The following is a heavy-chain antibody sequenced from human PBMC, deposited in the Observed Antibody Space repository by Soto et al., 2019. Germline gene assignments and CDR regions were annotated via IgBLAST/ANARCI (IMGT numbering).Heavy chain of an antibody. J-gene: IGHJ4*02. D-gene: IGHD3-22*01. CDR3: ARQGSPYYRSLDY. CDR2: IDPSDSYT. CDR1: GYSFTSYW. V-gene: IGHV5-10-1*01. Sequence: PGESLKISCKGSGYSFTSYWISWMRQMPGKGLEWMGRIDPSDSYTNYSPSFQGHVTISGDKSIVTAYLQWSSLKASDTAMYFCARQGSPYYRSLDYWGQGTLVTVS.